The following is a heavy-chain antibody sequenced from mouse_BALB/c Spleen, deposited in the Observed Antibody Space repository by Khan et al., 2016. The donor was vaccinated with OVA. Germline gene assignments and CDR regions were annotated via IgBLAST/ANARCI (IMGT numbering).Heavy chain of an antibody. CDR2: IWSDGST. CDR1: GFSLTNYG. J-gene: IGHJ4*01. CDR3: ARQPCYHYYVMDY. V-gene: IGHV2-6-1*01. Sequence: QVQLKESGPGLVAPSQSLSITCTISGFSLTNYGVHWVRLPPGKGLEWLVVIWSDGSTTYNSALKSRLSISKDNSKSQVFLKMNSLQTDDTAMYYCARQPCYHYYVMDYWGQGTSVTVSS.